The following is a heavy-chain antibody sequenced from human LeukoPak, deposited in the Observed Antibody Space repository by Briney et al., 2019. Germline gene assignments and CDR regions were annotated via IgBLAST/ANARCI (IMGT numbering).Heavy chain of an antibody. CDR1: GFTFSSCW. V-gene: IGHV3-7*01. CDR2: IQPDGSEK. D-gene: IGHD5-24*01. CDR3: ATIEMVTFSY. Sequence: GGSLRLSCAASGFTFSSCWMGWVRRAPGKGLEWVANIQPDGSEKYYVGSVKGRFTISRDNAKNSLYLQMSSLRADDTAVYYCATIEMVTFSYWGQGTLVTVSS. J-gene: IGHJ4*02.